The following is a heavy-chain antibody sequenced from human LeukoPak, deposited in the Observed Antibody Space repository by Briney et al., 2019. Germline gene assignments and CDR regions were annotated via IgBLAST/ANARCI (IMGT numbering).Heavy chain of an antibody. J-gene: IGHJ4*02. CDR1: GFTFSSYW. D-gene: IGHD3-3*01. V-gene: IGHV3-74*01. CDR2: INSDGSST. CDR3: ARYDFWSGYYYFDY. Sequence: PGGSLRLSCAASGFTFSSYWVHWVRQAPGKGLVWVSRINSDGSSTSYADSVKGRFTISRNNAKNTLYLQMNSLRAEDTAVYYCARYDFWSGYYYFDYWGQGTLVTVSS.